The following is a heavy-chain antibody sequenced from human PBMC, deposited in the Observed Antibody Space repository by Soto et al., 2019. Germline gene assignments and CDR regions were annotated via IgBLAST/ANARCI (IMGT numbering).Heavy chain of an antibody. CDR3: AKDQWGYFDRLFYGMDV. CDR1: GFTFSSYG. J-gene: IGHJ6*02. CDR2: ISYDGSNK. D-gene: IGHD3-9*01. Sequence: PGGSLRLSCAASGFTFSSYGMHWVRQAPGKGLEWVAVISYDGSNKYYADSVKGRFTISRDNSKNTLYLQMNSLRAEDTAVYYCAKDQWGYFDRLFYGMDVWGQGTTVTVSS. V-gene: IGHV3-30*18.